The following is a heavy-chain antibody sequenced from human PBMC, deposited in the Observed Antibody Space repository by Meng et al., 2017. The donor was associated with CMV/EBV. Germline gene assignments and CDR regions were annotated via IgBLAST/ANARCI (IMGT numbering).Heavy chain of an antibody. CDR3: ARDPLFGGGGRFDL. Sequence: QGQLVQSAGVVKKSGASVKVSCKASGYTFTSYGISWGRQAPGQGLEWMGWISAYNGNTNYAQKLQGRVTMTTDTSTSTAYMELRSLRSDDTAVYYCARDPLFGGGGRFDLWGRGTLVTVSS. CDR2: ISAYNGNT. CDR1: GYTFTSYG. J-gene: IGHJ2*01. V-gene: IGHV1-18*01. D-gene: IGHD3-10*01.